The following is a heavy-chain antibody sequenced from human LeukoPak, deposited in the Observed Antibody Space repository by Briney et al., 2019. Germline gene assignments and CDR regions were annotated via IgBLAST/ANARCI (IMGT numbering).Heavy chain of an antibody. D-gene: IGHD4-17*01. V-gene: IGHV4-39*01. Sequence: SETLSLTCTVSGGSIISTIFYWGWNRQSPGKRLEWIATIYYGDTTYYNPSLKSRVTISVDRSKNQFSLQLTSMTAADTAVYYCASGRVDYDNPQLGYWGQGTLVTVSS. CDR1: GGSIISTIFY. CDR3: ASGRVDYDNPQLGY. J-gene: IGHJ4*02. CDR2: IYYGDTT.